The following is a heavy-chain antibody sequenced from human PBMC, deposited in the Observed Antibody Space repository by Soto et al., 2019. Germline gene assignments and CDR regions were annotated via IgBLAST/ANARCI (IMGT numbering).Heavy chain of an antibody. J-gene: IGHJ6*02. Sequence: PGGSLRLSCVASGFVFSNYAMSWVRQAPGKGLEWVSAISGSGGSTYYADSVKGRFTISRDNSKNTLYLQMNSLRAEDTAVYYCASDDSGSYYYYYYGMDVWGQGTTVTVSS. CDR1: GFVFSNYA. CDR2: ISGSGGST. CDR3: ASDDSGSYYYYYYGMDV. D-gene: IGHD1-26*01. V-gene: IGHV3-23*01.